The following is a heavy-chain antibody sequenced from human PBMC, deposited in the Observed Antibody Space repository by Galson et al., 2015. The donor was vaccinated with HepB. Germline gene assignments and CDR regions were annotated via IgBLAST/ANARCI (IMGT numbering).Heavy chain of an antibody. CDR3: AKDRAYYDFWSGYFAY. J-gene: IGHJ4*02. CDR1: GFTFSSYG. D-gene: IGHD3-3*01. V-gene: IGHV3-30*18. Sequence: SLRLSCAASGFTFSSYGMHWVRQAPGKGLEWVAVISYDGSNKYYADSVKGRFTISRDNSKNTLYLQMNSLRAEDTAVYYCAKDRAYYDFWSGYFAYWGQGTLVTVSS. CDR2: ISYDGSNK.